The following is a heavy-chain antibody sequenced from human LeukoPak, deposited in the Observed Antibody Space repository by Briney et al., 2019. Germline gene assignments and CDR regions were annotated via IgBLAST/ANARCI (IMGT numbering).Heavy chain of an antibody. V-gene: IGHV3-43*02. J-gene: IGHJ4*02. CDR1: GFMFDDYA. Sequence: GGSLRLSCAASGFMFDDYAMHWVRQVPGKGLEWVSLISGDGASTFYADSVKGRFTISRDNSKNTLYLQTSSLRAEDTAVYYCARASTTVPNLLDHWGRGTLVTVSS. D-gene: IGHD4-17*01. CDR3: ARASTTVPNLLDH. CDR2: ISGDGAST.